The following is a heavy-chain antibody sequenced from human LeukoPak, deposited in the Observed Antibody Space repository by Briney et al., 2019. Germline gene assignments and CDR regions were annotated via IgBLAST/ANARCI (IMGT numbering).Heavy chain of an antibody. CDR2: IYYSGST. CDR3: ARPIRYSSGWYRAFDI. CDR1: GYSISSGYY. D-gene: IGHD6-19*01. V-gene: IGHV4-38-2*01. Sequence: SETLSLTCAVSGYSISSGYYWGWIRQPPGKGLEWIGSIYYSGSTYYNPSLKSRVTISVDTSKNQFSLKLSSVTAADTAVYYCARPIRYSSGWYRAFDIWGQGTMVTVSS. J-gene: IGHJ3*02.